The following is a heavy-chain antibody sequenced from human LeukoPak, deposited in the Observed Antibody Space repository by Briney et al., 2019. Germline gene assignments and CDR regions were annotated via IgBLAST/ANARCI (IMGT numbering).Heavy chain of an antibody. D-gene: IGHD3-10*01. CDR2: TRNKANSYTT. CDR1: GFTFSSFG. V-gene: IGHV3-72*01. CDR3: ARAHYYGSGSYPLDY. Sequence: GGSLRLSCAASGFTFSSFGMSWVRQAPGKGLEWVGRTRNKANSYTTEYAASVKGRFTISRDDSKNSLYLQMNSLKTEDTAVYYCARAHYYGSGSYPLDYWGQGTLVTVSS. J-gene: IGHJ4*02.